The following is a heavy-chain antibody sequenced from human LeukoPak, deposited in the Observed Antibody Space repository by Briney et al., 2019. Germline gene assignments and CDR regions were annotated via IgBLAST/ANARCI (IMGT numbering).Heavy chain of an antibody. V-gene: IGHV3-33*01. CDR1: GFTFSSYG. CDR2: IWYDGSNK. D-gene: IGHD6-19*01. Sequence: GGSLRLSCAASGFTFSSYGMHWVREAPGKGLEWVAVIWYDGSNKYYADSVKGRFTISRDNSKNTLYLQMNSLRAEDTAEYYCARVQKSDSSGWYYYYYGMDVWGQGTTVTVSS. CDR3: ARVQKSDSSGWYYYYYGMDV. J-gene: IGHJ6*02.